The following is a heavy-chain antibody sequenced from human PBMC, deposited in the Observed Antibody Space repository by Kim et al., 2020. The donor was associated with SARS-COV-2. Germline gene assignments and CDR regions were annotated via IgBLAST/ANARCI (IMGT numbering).Heavy chain of an antibody. J-gene: IGHJ3*01. Sequence: GESLRLSCAASGFTFSDFYMDWVRQAPGKGLEWVGRSRNEANSYTTEYAASVKDRFTISRDDSKNLLYLQMNSLKNEDTAVYFCARFSGTYRGSAFDFWGQGTMVTVSS. CDR1: GFTFSDFY. CDR3: ARFSGTYRGSAFDF. V-gene: IGHV3-72*01. D-gene: IGHD1-26*01. CDR2: SRNEANSYTT.